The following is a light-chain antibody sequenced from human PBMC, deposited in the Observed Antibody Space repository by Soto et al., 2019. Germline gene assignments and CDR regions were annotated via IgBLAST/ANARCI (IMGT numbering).Light chain of an antibody. Sequence: EIMMTQSPATLSVSPGEGATLSCSASQSVSTNLAWYQQKPGQAPRLLIYGASTRSTAIPARFSGSGSGTEFPLTISSLQSEEFAVYYCQQYNNSRPWTFGHGNKVEIK. CDR2: GAS. J-gene: IGKJ1*01. CDR1: QSVSTN. CDR3: QQYNNSRPWT. V-gene: IGKV3-15*01.